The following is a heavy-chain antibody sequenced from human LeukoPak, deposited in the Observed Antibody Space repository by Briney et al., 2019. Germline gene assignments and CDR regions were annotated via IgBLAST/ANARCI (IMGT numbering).Heavy chain of an antibody. CDR2: ISSSSNTI. CDR3: ARNLGQLPDY. D-gene: IGHD6-6*01. Sequence: GGSLRLSCAASGFTFSSYSMNWVRQAPGKGLEWVSYISSSSNTIYYADSVKGRFTISRDNAKNSLYLQMNSLRAEDTAVYYCARNLGQLPDYWGQGTLVTVS. J-gene: IGHJ4*02. CDR1: GFTFSSYS. V-gene: IGHV3-48*01.